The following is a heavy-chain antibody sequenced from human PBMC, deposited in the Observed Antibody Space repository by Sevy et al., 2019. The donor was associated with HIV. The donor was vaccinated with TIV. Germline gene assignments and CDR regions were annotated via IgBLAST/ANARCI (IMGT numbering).Heavy chain of an antibody. D-gene: IGHD3-22*01. CDR2: ISTGGGTI. CDR3: ATSRRDYYNYYFDY. V-gene: IGHV3-48*03. CDR1: GLSFRSYE. J-gene: IGHJ4*01. Sequence: GGSLRLSCAASGLSFRSYELNWVRQAPGKGLQWISYISTGGGTIFYADSVKGRFTISRDNAKNSVFLQMNSLRADDTAVYFCATSRRDYYNYYFDYWGHGTLVTVSS.